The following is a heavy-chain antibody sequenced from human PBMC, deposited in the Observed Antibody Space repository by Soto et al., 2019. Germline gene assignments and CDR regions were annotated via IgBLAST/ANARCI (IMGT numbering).Heavy chain of an antibody. V-gene: IGHV4-31*03. Sequence: QVQLQESGPRLVEPSQTLALNRPFSGDSIGPGGFYWGRIRPHPRKGPEWIGYIHYSGNTYYNPSLKSRLTISLDTSKNQFSLHLSSVTAADTAVYYCATNHDDISGRTPLLFDSWGQGTLVTVSS. CDR3: ATNHDDISGRTPLLFDS. CDR1: GDSIGPGGFY. J-gene: IGHJ4*02. D-gene: IGHD3-22*01. CDR2: IHYSGNT.